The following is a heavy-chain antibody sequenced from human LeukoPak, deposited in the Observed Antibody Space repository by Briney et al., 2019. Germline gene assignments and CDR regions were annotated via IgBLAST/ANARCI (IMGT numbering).Heavy chain of an antibody. J-gene: IGHJ4*02. Sequence: SQTLSLTCAISGDSVSSNSAAWNWIRQSPSRGLEWLGSTYYRSKWYKDYVVSVKSRITINPDTSKNQFSLQLKSVTPEDTAVYYCARTLIAVAGTGFDYWGQGTLVTVSS. CDR2: TYYRSKWYK. CDR3: ARTLIAVAGTGFDY. D-gene: IGHD6-19*01. V-gene: IGHV6-1*01. CDR1: GDSVSSNSAA.